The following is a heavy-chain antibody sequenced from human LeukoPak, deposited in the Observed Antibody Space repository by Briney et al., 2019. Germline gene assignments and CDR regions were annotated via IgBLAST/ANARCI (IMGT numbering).Heavy chain of an antibody. J-gene: IGHJ4*02. D-gene: IGHD1-26*01. Sequence: SETLSLTCTVSGGSISSGSYYWSWIRQPAGKGLEWIGRIYTSGSTNYNPSHKSRVTISVDTSKNQFSLKLSSVTAADTAVYYCARVRSYGPSGSYLDYWGQGTLVTVSS. CDR1: GGSISSGSYY. CDR3: ARVRSYGPSGSYLDY. CDR2: IYTSGST. V-gene: IGHV4-61*02.